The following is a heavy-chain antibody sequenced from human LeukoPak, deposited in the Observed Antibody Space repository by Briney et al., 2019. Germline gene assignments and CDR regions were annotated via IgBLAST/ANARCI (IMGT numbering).Heavy chain of an antibody. Sequence: GRSLTPSCAASGFTFSSYGMHWVRQAPGKGLEWVAVISYDGSDKYYADSVKGRFTISRDNSKNTLFLQMNSLRAEDTAVFYCAKVFRRWELRAWHFDLWGRGTLVTVSP. D-gene: IGHD1-26*01. CDR1: GFTFSSYG. J-gene: IGHJ2*01. CDR3: AKVFRRWELRAWHFDL. V-gene: IGHV3-30*18. CDR2: ISYDGSDK.